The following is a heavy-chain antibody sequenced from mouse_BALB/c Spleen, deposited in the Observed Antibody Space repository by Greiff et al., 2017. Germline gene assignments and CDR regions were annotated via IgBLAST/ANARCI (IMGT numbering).Heavy chain of an antibody. CDR1: GFSLTSYG. CDR2: IWAGGST. Sequence: VQLQQSGPGLVAPSQSLSITCTVSGFSLTSYGVHWVRQPPGKGLEWLGVIWAGGSTNYNSALMSRLSISKDNSKSQVFLKMNSLQTDDTAMYYCARERPLLRRAMDYWGQGTSVTVSS. CDR3: ARERPLLRRAMDY. D-gene: IGHD1-2*01. V-gene: IGHV2-9*02. J-gene: IGHJ4*01.